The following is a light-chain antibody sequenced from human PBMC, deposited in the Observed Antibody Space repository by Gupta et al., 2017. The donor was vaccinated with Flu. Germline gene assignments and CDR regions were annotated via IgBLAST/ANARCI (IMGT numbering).Light chain of an antibody. CDR1: SSDVGGYDY. CDR3: SSYTSSSTYV. V-gene: IGLV2-14*01. Sequence: QSALTQPASGSGSPGPSITISCTGTSSDVGGYDYVSWYQQHPGKAPKLMIYEVNNRPSGVSTRFSGSKSGHTASLTISGLQAEDEADYHCSSYTSSSTYVFGTGTKVTVL. J-gene: IGLJ1*01. CDR2: EVN.